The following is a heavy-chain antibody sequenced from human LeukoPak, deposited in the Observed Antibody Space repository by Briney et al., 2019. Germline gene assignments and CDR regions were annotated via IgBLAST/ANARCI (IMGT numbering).Heavy chain of an antibody. Sequence: GGSLRLSCAASGFTFSSHAMSWVRQAPGKGLEWVSGISGRGDSTVYADSVKGRFTISRDNSRNTLYLQMNSLRAEDTAVYYCAKGASVDTAMVRWGQGTLVTVSS. CDR2: ISGRGDST. J-gene: IGHJ4*02. V-gene: IGHV3-23*01. CDR3: AKGASVDTAMVR. CDR1: GFTFSSHA. D-gene: IGHD5-18*01.